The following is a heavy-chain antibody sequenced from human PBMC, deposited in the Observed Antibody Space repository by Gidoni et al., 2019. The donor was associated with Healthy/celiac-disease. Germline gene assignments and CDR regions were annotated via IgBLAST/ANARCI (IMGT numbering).Heavy chain of an antibody. CDR3: ARAVSSRPRFDY. J-gene: IGHJ4*02. D-gene: IGHD6-13*01. Sequence: QVQLQEAGPGLVKPSETLSLTGTVSGRSISSYYWSWIRQPPGKGLEWIGYIYYSGSTNYNPSLKSRVTISVDTSKNQFSLKLSSVTAADTAVYYCARAVSSRPRFDYWGQGTLVTVSS. CDR2: IYYSGST. CDR1: GRSISSYY. V-gene: IGHV4-59*01.